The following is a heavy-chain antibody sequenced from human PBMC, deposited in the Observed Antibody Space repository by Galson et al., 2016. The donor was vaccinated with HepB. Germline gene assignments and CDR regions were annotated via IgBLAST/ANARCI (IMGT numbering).Heavy chain of an antibody. D-gene: IGHD4-11*01. CDR2: ISGDSDTI. CDR1: GFTFRTFS. J-gene: IGHJ5*02. V-gene: IGHV3-48*02. Sequence: SLRLSCAASGFTFRTFSMDWVRQAPGKGLEWVSYISGDSDTIYYADSVKGRFTISRDNAKSSLNLQMNALRDEDTAVYYYARGLYSNSFDLWGQGTPVTVS. CDR3: ARGLYSNSFDL.